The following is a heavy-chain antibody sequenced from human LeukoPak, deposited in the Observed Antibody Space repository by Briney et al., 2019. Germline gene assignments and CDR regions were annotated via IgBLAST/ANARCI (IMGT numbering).Heavy chain of an antibody. CDR2: SSGNGDS. CDR3: AKGSPIYAGVVFFDF. D-gene: IGHD3-10*01. CDR1: GFAFNSFV. J-gene: IGHJ4*02. Sequence: PGGSLRLSCAASGFAFNSFVISWVRQAPEKGLEWVSSSSGNGDSYYADSVKGRFTISRDNSKNTLYLQMNSLRAEDTAFYYCAKGSPIYAGVVFFDFWGQGTLLTVSS. V-gene: IGHV3-23*01.